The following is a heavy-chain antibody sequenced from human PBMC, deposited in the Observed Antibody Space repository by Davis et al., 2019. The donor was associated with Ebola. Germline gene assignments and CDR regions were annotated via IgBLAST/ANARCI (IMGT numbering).Heavy chain of an antibody. V-gene: IGHV1-2*06. CDR2: INPNSGGT. CDR1: GGTFSSYT. D-gene: IGHD5-24*01. Sequence: AASVKVSCKASGGTFSSYTINWVRQAPGQGLEWMGRINPNSGGTNYAQKFQGRVTMTRDTSISTAYMELSRLRSDDTAVYYCARDRLERWLQYYFDYWGQGTLVTVSS. CDR3: ARDRLERWLQYYFDY. J-gene: IGHJ4*02.